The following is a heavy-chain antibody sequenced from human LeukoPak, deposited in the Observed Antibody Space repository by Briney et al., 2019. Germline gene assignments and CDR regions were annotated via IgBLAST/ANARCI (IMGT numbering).Heavy chain of an antibody. CDR3: ARISQRSFDP. CDR2: IKQDGVEK. D-gene: IGHD2-15*01. J-gene: IGHJ5*02. V-gene: IGHV3-7*05. CDR1: GFSFSSYW. Sequence: GGSLRLSCAASGFSFSSYWMSWVRQAPGKGLEWVANIKQDGVEKYYEDSVEGRFTISRDNAKNSLYLQMNSLRSEDTAVYYCARISQRSFDPCGRGTLVTVSS.